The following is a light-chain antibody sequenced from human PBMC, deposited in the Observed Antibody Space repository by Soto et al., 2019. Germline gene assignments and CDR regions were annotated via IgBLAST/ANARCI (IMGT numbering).Light chain of an antibody. CDR2: GAS. Sequence: EIVLTQSPGTLALSPGERAALSCGASQSVNSNYLAWYQQKPGQAPRLLIYGASTRATDMPGTFSGRGSGTEFTLTISSLRPEDFAVYYCQQYRSWPRTFGQGTKVDIK. V-gene: IGKV3-20*01. J-gene: IGKJ1*01. CDR3: QQYRSWPRT. CDR1: QSVNSNY.